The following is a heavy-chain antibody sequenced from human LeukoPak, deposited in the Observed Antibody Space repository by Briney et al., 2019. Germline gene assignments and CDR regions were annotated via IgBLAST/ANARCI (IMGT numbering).Heavy chain of an antibody. V-gene: IGHV3-23*01. CDR2: ISGSGSST. CDR3: AKEMATIRAFDF. D-gene: IGHD5-24*01. CDR1: ACRFSTCA. Sequence: SHRLCCAASACRFSTCAMSWVRQAPRMGLERVSVISGSGSSTYYADSVKCRFTISRDNSKNTLYLEMNSLRAEDTAVYYCAKEMATIRAFDFWGQGTMVTVSS. J-gene: IGHJ3*01.